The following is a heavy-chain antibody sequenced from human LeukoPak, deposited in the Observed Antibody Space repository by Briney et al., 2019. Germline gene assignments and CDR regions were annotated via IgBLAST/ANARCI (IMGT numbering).Heavy chain of an antibody. CDR2: ISSSGSTI. CDR3: AKDRSSSAGLYFDY. J-gene: IGHJ4*02. Sequence: PGGSLRLSCAASGVTFSSFDMNWVRQAPGKGLEWVSYISSSGSTIYYADSVKGRFTISRDNAKSSLYLQMNSLRGEDTAVYYCAKDRSSSAGLYFDYWGQGTLVTVSS. D-gene: IGHD6-6*01. CDR1: GVTFSSFD. V-gene: IGHV3-48*03.